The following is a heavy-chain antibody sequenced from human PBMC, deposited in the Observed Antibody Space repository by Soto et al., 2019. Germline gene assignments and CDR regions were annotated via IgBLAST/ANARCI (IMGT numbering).Heavy chain of an antibody. CDR2: ISGSGGST. D-gene: IGHD4-17*01. V-gene: IGHV3-23*01. J-gene: IGHJ6*02. Sequence: GGSLRLSCAASGFTFSSYAMSWVRQAPGKGLEWVSAISGSGGSTYYADSVKGRFTISRDNSKNTLYLQMNSLRAEDTAVYYGATLPGPDDYGDYFYYYYGMDVWGQGTTVTVSS. CDR3: ATLPGPDDYGDYFYYYYGMDV. CDR1: GFTFSSYA.